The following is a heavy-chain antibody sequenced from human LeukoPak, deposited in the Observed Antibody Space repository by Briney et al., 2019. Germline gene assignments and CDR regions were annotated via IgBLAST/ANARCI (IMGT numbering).Heavy chain of an antibody. CDR2: MNPNSGNT. CDR3: ARGLHYGSGTSWFDP. Sequence: ASVKVSCKASGYTFTSYDINWVRQATGQGLEWMGGMNPNSGNTGYAQKFQGRVTMTRNTSISTAYMELSSLRSEGTAVYYCARGLHYGSGTSWFDPWGQGTLVTDSS. J-gene: IGHJ5*02. CDR1: GYTFTSYD. V-gene: IGHV1-8*01. D-gene: IGHD3-10*01.